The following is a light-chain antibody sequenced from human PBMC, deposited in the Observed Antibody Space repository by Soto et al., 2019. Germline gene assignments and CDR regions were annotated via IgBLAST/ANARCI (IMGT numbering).Light chain of an antibody. J-gene: IGKJ4*01. V-gene: IGKV3-11*01. CDR1: QSISSY. Sequence: EIVLTQSPATLSLSPGESATLSCRASQSISSYLAWYQQKPGQAPRLLVYAASNWATAIPARFSGSGSGTDFTLTISSLEPEDFAVYFCLQRGNWPPTFGGGTKVEIK. CDR2: AAS. CDR3: LQRGNWPPT.